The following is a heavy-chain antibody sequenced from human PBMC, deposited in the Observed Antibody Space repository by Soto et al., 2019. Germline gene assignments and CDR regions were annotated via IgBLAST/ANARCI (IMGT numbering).Heavy chain of an antibody. Sequence: SETLSLTCTVSGGSISSYYWSWIRQPPGKGLEWIGYIYYSGSTNYNPSLKSRVTISVDTSKNQFSLKLSSVTAADTAVYYCARHFPGERFDYWGQGTLVTVSS. CDR2: IYYSGST. V-gene: IGHV4-59*08. D-gene: IGHD1-1*01. CDR3: ARHFPGERFDY. J-gene: IGHJ4*02. CDR1: GGSISSYY.